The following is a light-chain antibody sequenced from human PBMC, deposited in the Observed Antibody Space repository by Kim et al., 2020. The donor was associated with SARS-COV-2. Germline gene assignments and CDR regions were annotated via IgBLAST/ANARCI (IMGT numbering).Light chain of an antibody. CDR2: DNN. V-gene: IGLV1-51*01. J-gene: IGLJ3*02. CDR1: RFNHVNNY. CDR3: ATWDSSLSAGV. Sequence: GQKGTIPCSGSRFNHVNNYVSWYHQLPGTAPKLLIYDNNKRPSGIPDRFSGSKSGTSATLGITGLQTGDEADYYCATWDSSLSAGVFGGGTQLTVL.